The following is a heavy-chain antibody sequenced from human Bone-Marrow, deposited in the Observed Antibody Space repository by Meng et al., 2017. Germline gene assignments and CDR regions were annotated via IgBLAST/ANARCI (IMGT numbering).Heavy chain of an antibody. CDR2: SYHSGST. D-gene: IGHD2-15*01. J-gene: IGHJ4*01. CDR3: ARDGVVVAATTFDY. V-gene: IGHV4-39*07. CDR1: GGSVSSGSYY. Sequence: ESLKISCTVSGGSVSSGSYYWSWIRQPPGKGLEWIWSSYHSGSTYYNPSLKSRVTISVDTSTNQFSLRRISVTAADTAVYYCARDGVVVAATTFDYWGQGTLVTVSS.